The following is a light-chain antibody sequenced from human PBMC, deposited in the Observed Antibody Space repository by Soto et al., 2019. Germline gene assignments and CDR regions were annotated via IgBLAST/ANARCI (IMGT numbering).Light chain of an antibody. CDR1: QGIRSY. CDR2: AAS. J-gene: IGKJ5*01. V-gene: IGKV1-9*01. Sequence: DIQLTQSPSFLSASVGDRVTITCRASQGIRSYLAWYQQKPGKAPKLLIYAASTLPSGVPSRFSGSGSGTEFTLTINSLQPEDFATYYCQQLNNYPITFGQGTRLEIK. CDR3: QQLNNYPIT.